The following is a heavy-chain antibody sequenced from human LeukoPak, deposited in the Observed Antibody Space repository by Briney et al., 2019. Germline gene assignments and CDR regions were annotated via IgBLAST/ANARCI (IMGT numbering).Heavy chain of an antibody. CDR2: IYTSGST. J-gene: IGHJ6*03. V-gene: IGHV4-4*07. CDR3: ARESYYATYYYMDV. D-gene: IGHD2/OR15-2a*01. Sequence: PSQTLSLACTVSGGSISSYYWSWIRQPAGKGLEWIGRIYTSGSTNYNPSLKSRVTISVDTSKNQFSLKLSSVTAADTAVYYCARESYYATYYYMDVWGKGTTVTISS. CDR1: GGSISSYY.